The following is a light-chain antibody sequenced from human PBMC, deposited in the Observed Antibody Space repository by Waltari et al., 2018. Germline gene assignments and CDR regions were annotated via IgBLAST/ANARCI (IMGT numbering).Light chain of an antibody. CDR2: VEGSGSY. J-gene: IGLJ3*02. V-gene: IGLV4-60*03. CDR3: ETWDSNTQGV. Sequence: QPVLTQSSSASASLGSSVKLTCTLSSRHSSYIIAWHQQQPGKAPRYLLKVEGSGSYNKGSGVPDRFSGSSSWADRYLTISNLQSEDEAEYYCETWDSNTQGVFGGGTKLTVL. CDR1: SRHSSYI.